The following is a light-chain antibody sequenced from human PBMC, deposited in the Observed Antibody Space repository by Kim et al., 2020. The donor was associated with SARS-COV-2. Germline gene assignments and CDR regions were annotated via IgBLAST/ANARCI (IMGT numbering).Light chain of an antibody. CDR1: SSDVGGYNY. J-gene: IGLJ2*01. V-gene: IGLV2-14*01. CDR3: SSYTTSNTLV. Sequence: QSALTQPASVSGSPGQSIAISCTGTSSDVGGYNYVSWYQQHPGKAPKLMIYDVTERPSGISDRFSGSKSGNTASLTISGLQADDEADYYCSSYTTSNTLVFGGGTQLTVL. CDR2: DVT.